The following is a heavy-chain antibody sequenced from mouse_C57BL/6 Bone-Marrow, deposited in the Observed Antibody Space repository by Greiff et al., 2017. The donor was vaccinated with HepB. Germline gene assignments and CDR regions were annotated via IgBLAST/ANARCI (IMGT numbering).Heavy chain of an antibody. J-gene: IGHJ2*01. CDR1: GYAFSSSW. CDR2: IYPGDGDT. V-gene: IGHV1-82*01. Sequence: VQRVESGPALVKPGASVKISCKASGYAFSSSWMNWVKQRPGKGLEWIGRIYPGDGDTNYNGKFKGKATLTADKSSSTAYMQLSSLTSEDSAVYCCARRGDYYGSALDYWGQVTTLTVSS. CDR3: ARRGDYYGSALDY. D-gene: IGHD1-1*01.